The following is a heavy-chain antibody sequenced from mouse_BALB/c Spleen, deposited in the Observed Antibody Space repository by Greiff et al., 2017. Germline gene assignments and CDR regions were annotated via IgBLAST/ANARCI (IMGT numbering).Heavy chain of an antibody. Sequence: LQQPGSELVRPGASVKLSCKASGYTFTSYWMHWVKQRHVQGLEWIGNIYPGSGSTNYDEKFKSKGTLTVDTSSSTAYMHLSSLTSEDSAVYYCTRGGLRVGVPWFAYWGHGTLVTVSA. J-gene: IGHJ3*01. CDR1: GYTFTSYW. CDR2: IYPGSGST. CDR3: TRGGLRVGVPWFAY. V-gene: IGHV1S22*01. D-gene: IGHD1-1*01.